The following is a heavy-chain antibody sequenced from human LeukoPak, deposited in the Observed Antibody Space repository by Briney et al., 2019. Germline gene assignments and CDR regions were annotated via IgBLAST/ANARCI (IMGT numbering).Heavy chain of an antibody. Sequence: PGKSLRLSCAASGFTFTSFWMHWVRQAPGKGLVWVSRINSDGTVTNYADSVKGRFTISRDNSKNTLYLQMNSLRAEDTAVYYCARRRAARRGLHYYYYGMDVWGQGTTVTVSS. D-gene: IGHD6-6*01. CDR3: ARRRAARRGLHYYYYGMDV. V-gene: IGHV3-74*01. J-gene: IGHJ6*02. CDR2: INSDGTVT. CDR1: GFTFTSFW.